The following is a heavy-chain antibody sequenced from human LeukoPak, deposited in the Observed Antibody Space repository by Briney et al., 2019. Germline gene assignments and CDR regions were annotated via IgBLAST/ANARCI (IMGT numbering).Heavy chain of an antibody. V-gene: IGHV1-2*02. J-gene: IGHJ4*02. D-gene: IGHD2-15*01. CDR3: ARVGYCSGDRCYLHFDY. CDR2: INPKNGDT. CDR1: GGTFSSYA. Sequence: ASVKVSCKASGGTFSSYAISWVRQAPGQGLEWMGWINPKNGDTNYAQKFQGRVTMTRDTSISTVYMELNRLTSDDTALYYCARVGYCSGDRCYLHFDYWGQGTLVTVSS.